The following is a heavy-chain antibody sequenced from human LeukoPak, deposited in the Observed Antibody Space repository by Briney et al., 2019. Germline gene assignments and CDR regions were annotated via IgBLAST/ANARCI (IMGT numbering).Heavy chain of an antibody. V-gene: IGHV3-30*03. J-gene: IGHJ4*02. CDR2: ISYEGSTS. CDR1: GFTFSNYG. D-gene: IGHD6-13*01. CDR3: ARAGYSSSWYLY. Sequence: GGSLRLSCAASGFTFSNYGMQWVRQAPGKGLEWVAVISYEGSTSYYADSVKGRFTISRDNSKNTLYLQMNSLRAEDTAVYYCARAGYSSSWYLYWGQGTLVTVSS.